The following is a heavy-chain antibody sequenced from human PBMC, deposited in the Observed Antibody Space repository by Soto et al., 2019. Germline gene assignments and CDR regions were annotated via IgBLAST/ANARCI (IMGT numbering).Heavy chain of an antibody. Sequence: ASVKVSCKASGYTFTSYGISWVRQASGQGLEWMGWISAYNGNTNYAQKLQGRVTMTTDTSTSTAYMELRSLRSDDTAVYYCARGSQPHYDILTGYPYYWGQGTLVTVSS. V-gene: IGHV1-18*01. J-gene: IGHJ4*02. D-gene: IGHD3-9*01. CDR2: ISAYNGNT. CDR3: ARGSQPHYDILTGYPYY. CDR1: GYTFTSYG.